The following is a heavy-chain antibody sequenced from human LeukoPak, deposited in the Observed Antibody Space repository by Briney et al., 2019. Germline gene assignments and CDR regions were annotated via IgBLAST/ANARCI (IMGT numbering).Heavy chain of an antibody. J-gene: IGHJ4*02. D-gene: IGHD3-10*01. V-gene: IGHV3-15*01. Sequence: GGSLRLSCAASGFTFSNAWMSWVRQAPGKGLEWVGRIKNKTDGGTTDYAAPVKGRFTILRDDSKNTLYLQMNSLKTEDTAVYYCTTLTMVRGVTFDYWGQGTLVTVSS. CDR2: IKNKTDGGTT. CDR1: GFTFSNAW. CDR3: TTLTMVRGVTFDY.